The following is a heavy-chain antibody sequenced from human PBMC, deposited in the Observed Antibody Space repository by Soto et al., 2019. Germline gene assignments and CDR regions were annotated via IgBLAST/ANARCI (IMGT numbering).Heavy chain of an antibody. J-gene: IGHJ4*02. D-gene: IGHD3-3*01. Sequence: GASVKVSCKASGYRFTDYGITWVRQAPGQGLEWMGWISSYNGNTNYAQKFQGRVTMTTDISTAMTYMELRSLTSDDTALYFCARYSRHDFWSHSTSPSYYFDYWGPGTLVTVYS. CDR1: GYRFTDYG. V-gene: IGHV1-18*01. CDR2: ISSYNGNT. CDR3: ARYSRHDFWSHSTSPSYYFDY.